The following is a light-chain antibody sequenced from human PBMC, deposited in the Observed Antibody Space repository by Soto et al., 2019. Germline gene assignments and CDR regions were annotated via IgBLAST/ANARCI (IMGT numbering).Light chain of an antibody. V-gene: IGLV2-14*01. J-gene: IGLJ2*01. CDR3: SSYTTTATVL. CDR2: EVS. CDR1: SNDVGGYNY. Sequence: QSALTQPASVSGSPGQSITISCTGTSNDVGGYNYVSWYQQHPGKVPKLIIYEVSNRPSGVSNRFSGSKSGNTASLTISGLQAEDEADYYCSSYTTTATVLFGGGTKVTVL.